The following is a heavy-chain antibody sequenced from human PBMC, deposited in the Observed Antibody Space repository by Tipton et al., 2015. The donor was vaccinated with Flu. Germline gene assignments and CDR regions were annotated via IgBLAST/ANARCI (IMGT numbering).Heavy chain of an antibody. CDR1: GYSITSGYY. V-gene: IGHV4-38-2*01. D-gene: IGHD3-10*01. CDR3: ARSTYYYGSGSSDY. Sequence: TLSLTCAVSGYSITSGYYWGWVRQPPGKGLEWIGTIYHSGSTYYNPSLKSRVTISLDTAKNQFSQMLTSVTAADTAVYYCARSTYYYGSGSSDYWGQGTLVTVSS. J-gene: IGHJ4*02. CDR2: IYHSGST.